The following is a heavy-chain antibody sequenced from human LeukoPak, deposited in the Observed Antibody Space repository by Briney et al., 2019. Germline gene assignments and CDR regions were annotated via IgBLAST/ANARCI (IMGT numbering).Heavy chain of an antibody. CDR2: IKSKTDGGTT. V-gene: IGHV3-15*01. J-gene: IGHJ4*02. D-gene: IGHD6-13*01. CDR3: TTDSAAGTPIDY. Sequence: GGSLRLSCAASGFTFSNAWMSWVRQAPGKGLEWVGRIKSKTDGGTTDHAAPVKGRFTISRDDSKNTLYLQMNSLKTEDTAVYYCTTDSAAGTPIDYWGQGTLVTVSS. CDR1: GFTFSNAW.